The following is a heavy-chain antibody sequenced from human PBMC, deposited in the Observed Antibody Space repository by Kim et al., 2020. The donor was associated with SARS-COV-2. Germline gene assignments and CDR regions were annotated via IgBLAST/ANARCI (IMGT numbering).Heavy chain of an antibody. D-gene: IGHD3-22*01. CDR1: GFAFEEYG. Sequence: GGSLRLSCAASGFAFEEYGMHWVRQVPGKGLEWVAQIRDRTYYADSVKGRVTISRDNNKKSLYLQMNSLRTEDTALYYCGKDKGNKYNYENYIDVWGKGTTVTVSS. V-gene: IGHV3-43*02. CDR2: IRDRT. J-gene: IGHJ6*03. CDR3: GKDKGNKYNYENYIDV.